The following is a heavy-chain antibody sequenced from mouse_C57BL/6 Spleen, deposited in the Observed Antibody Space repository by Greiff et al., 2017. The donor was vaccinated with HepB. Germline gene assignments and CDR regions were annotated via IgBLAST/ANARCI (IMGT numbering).Heavy chain of an antibody. CDR3: ARSDDDYYYAMDY. J-gene: IGHJ4*01. D-gene: IGHD2-3*01. CDR2: INPSSGYT. V-gene: IGHV1-7*01. CDR1: GYTFTSYW. Sequence: QVQLQQSGAELAKPGASVKLSCKASGYTFTSYWMHWVKQRPGQGLEWIGYINPSSGYTKYNQKFKDKATLTADKSSSTAYLQLSSLTYEDSAVYYCARSDDDYYYAMDYWGQGTSVTVSS.